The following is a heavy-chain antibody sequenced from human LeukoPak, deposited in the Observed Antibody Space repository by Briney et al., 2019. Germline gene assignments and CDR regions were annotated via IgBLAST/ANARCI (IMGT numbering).Heavy chain of an antibody. Sequence: KPSATLALTCPVSGGSISSYYWSWIRQPPGKGLEWIGYIYYSGSTNYNPSLKSRVTISVDTSKNQFSLKLSSVTAADTAVYYCARATIFPPYNWFDPWGQGTLVTVSS. CDR2: IYYSGST. CDR3: ARATIFPPYNWFDP. D-gene: IGHD3-9*01. J-gene: IGHJ5*02. CDR1: GGSISSYY. V-gene: IGHV4-59*01.